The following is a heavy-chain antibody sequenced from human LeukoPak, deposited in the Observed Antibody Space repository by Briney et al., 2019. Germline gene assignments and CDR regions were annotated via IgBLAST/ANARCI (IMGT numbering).Heavy chain of an antibody. Sequence: SETLSLTCIVSGVSVRDGRYYWTWIRQLPGKGLEWIGYKYYSGSAKYNPSLKSRLTISIDTSKNQFSLQLSSVTAADTATYYCATQYCSGSSCLYNFNMWGQGTRVTVSS. D-gene: IGHD2-15*01. CDR1: GVSVRDGRYY. J-gene: IGHJ3*02. CDR2: KYYSGSA. CDR3: ATQYCSGSSCLYNFNM. V-gene: IGHV4-31*03.